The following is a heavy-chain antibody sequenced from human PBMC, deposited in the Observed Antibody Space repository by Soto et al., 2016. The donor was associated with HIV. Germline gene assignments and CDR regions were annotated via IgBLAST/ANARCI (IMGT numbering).Heavy chain of an antibody. CDR3: ARDIGPAGTAYWYFDL. CDR2: IYTSGST. Sequence: QVQLQESGPGLVKPSETLSLTCTVSGGSISTNYWSWIRQPAGKGLEWIGRIYTSGSTDYNPSLKSRVTILVDKSKNQFSLKLSSVTAADTAVYYCARDIGPAGTAYWYFDLVGPGILVTVSS. V-gene: IGHV4-4*07. J-gene: IGHJ2*01. CDR1: GGSISTNY. D-gene: IGHD6-13*01.